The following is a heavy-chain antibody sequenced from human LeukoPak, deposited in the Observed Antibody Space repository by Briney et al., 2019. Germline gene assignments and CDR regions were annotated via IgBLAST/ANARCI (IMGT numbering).Heavy chain of an antibody. J-gene: IGHJ4*02. CDR2: VGISGDT. D-gene: IGHD6-19*01. CDR1: GFTFRSYD. V-gene: IGHV3-13*01. CDR3: VRGGIQVSGIDEIDY. Sequence: GGPLRLSCAASGFTFRSYDMHWVRQVTGKGLEWVSAVGISGDTYYAGSVKGRFTISRENAKNSLYLQMNSLTAGDTAVCYCVRGGIQVSGIDEIDYWGQGTLVTVSS.